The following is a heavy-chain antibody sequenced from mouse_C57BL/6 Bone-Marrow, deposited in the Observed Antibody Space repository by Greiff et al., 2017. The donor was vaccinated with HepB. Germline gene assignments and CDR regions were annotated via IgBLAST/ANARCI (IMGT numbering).Heavy chain of an antibody. CDR1: GFNIKNTY. CDR3: ALATTVVATDYFDY. CDR2: IDPANGNT. Sequence: EVQRVESVAELVRPGASVKLSCTASGFNIKNTYMHWVKQRPEQGLEWIGRIDPANGNTKYAPKFQGKATITADTSSNTAYLQLSSLTSEDTAIYYCALATTVVATDYFDYWGQGTTLTVSS. V-gene: IGHV14-3*01. J-gene: IGHJ2*01. D-gene: IGHD1-1*01.